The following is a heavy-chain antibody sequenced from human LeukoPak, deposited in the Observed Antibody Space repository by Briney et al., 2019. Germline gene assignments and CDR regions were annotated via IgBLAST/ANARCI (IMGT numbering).Heavy chain of an antibody. Sequence: PGESLKISCKGSGYSFTTYWIGWVRQMPGKGLEWMGIIYPGDSDTRYSPSFQGQVTISADKSISTAYLQWSSLKASDTAMYYCARQHPSASYYYDSSGYSLYYFDYWGQGTLVTVSS. CDR3: ARQHPSASYYYDSSGYSLYYFDY. D-gene: IGHD3-22*01. CDR1: GYSFTTYW. CDR2: IYPGDSDT. J-gene: IGHJ4*02. V-gene: IGHV5-51*01.